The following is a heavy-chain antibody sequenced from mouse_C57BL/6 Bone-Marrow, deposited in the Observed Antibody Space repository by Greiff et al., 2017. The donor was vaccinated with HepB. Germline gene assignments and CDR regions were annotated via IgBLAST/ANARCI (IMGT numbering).Heavy chain of an antibody. Sequence: VQLKESGPGLVQPSQSLSITCTVSGFSLTSYGVHWVRQSPGKGLEWLGVIWSGGSTDYNAAFISRMSISKDNAKSQVFFKMNSLKAEDTAIDYCARRHDAMDYWGQGTAVTVAS. CDR1: GFSLTSYG. CDR2: IWSGGST. V-gene: IGHV2-2*01. CDR3: ARRHDAMDY. J-gene: IGHJ4*01.